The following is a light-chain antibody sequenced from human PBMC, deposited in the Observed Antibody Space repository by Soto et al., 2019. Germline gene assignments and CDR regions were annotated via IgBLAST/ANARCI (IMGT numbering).Light chain of an antibody. CDR3: LQSYNIPIT. Sequence: DIQMTQSPSSLSASVVDRVTITCRASQSISSYLNWYQQKPGKAPKLLIYAASSLQSGVPSRFSGSGSGTDFTLTISSLQPEDFATYYCLQSYNIPITFGQGTRLEIK. V-gene: IGKV1-39*01. CDR1: QSISSY. CDR2: AAS. J-gene: IGKJ5*01.